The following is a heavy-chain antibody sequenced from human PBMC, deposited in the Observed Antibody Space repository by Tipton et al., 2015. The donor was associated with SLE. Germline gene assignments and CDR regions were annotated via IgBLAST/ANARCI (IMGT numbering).Heavy chain of an antibody. CDR2: ICDRSTFT. CDR1: GFTFSNYS. V-gene: IGHV3-23*01. CDR3: ARGHYGMDV. J-gene: IGHJ6*02. Sequence: SLRLSCAASGFTFSNYSMSWVRQAPGKGLEWVSAICDRSTFTNYADSVKGRFTISRDNSKNTLYLQMNSLRVEDTAVYYCARGHYGMDVWGQGSTVIVSS.